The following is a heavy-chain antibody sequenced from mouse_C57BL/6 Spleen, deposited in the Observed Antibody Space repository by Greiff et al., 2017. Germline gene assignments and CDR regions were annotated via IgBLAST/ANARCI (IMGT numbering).Heavy chain of an antibody. CDR1: GYTFTSYW. V-gene: IGHV1-69*01. D-gene: IGHD3-2*02. Sequence: VQLQQPGAELVMPGASVKLSCKASGYTFTSYWMHWVKQRPGQGLEWIGEIDPSDSYTNYNQKFKGKSTLTVDKSSSTAYMQLSSLTSEDSAVYYCARVSGLYAMDYWGQGTSVTVSS. J-gene: IGHJ4*01. CDR3: ARVSGLYAMDY. CDR2: IDPSDSYT.